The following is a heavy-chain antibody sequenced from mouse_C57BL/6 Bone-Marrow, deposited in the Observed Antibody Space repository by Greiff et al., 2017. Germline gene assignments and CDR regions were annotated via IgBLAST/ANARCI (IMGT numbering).Heavy chain of an antibody. CDR1: GFTFSDYG. V-gene: IGHV5-17*01. Sequence: EVKLMESGGGLVKPGGSLKLSCAASGFTFSDYGMHWVRQAPEKGLEWVAYISSGSSTIYYADTVKGRFTISRDNAKNTLFLQMTSLRSEDTAMYDCARDYYGSSYKDYWGQGTTLTVSS. J-gene: IGHJ2*01. CDR3: ARDYYGSSYKDY. D-gene: IGHD1-1*01. CDR2: ISSGSSTI.